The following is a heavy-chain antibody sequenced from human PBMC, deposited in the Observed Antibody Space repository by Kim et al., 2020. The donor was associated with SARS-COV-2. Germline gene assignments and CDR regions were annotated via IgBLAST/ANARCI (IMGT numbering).Heavy chain of an antibody. J-gene: IGHJ6*02. CDR2: IYSGGST. V-gene: IGHV3-53*01. Sequence: GGSLRLSCAASGFTVSSNYMSWVRQAPGKGLEWVSVIYSGGSTYYADSVKGRFTISRDNSKNTLYLQMNSLRAEDTAVYYCARELYANYYYYGMDVWGQGTTVTVSS. CDR1: GFTVSSNY. D-gene: IGHD4-17*01. CDR3: ARELYANYYYYGMDV.